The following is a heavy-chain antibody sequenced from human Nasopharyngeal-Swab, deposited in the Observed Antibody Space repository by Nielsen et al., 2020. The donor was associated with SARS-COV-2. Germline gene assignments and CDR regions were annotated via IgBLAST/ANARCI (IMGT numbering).Heavy chain of an antibody. D-gene: IGHD5-24*01. CDR1: GYTFTSYY. CDR3: ASEIAGRDEGDWFDP. Sequence: ASVKVSCKASGYTFTSYYMHWVRQAPGQGLEWMGIINPSGGSTSYAQKFQGRVTMTRDTSTSTVYMELSSLRSEDTAVYYCASEIAGRDEGDWFDPWGQGTLVTVSS. V-gene: IGHV1-46*01. CDR2: INPSGGST. J-gene: IGHJ5*02.